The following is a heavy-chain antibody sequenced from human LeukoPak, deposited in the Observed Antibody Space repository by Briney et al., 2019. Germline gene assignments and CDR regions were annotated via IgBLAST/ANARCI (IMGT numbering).Heavy chain of an antibody. CDR3: AKGHNYYGSGILDY. J-gene: IGHJ4*02. CDR1: GFPLSSYA. D-gene: IGHD3-10*01. Sequence: PGGSLRLSCAASGFPLSSYAMSWVRQAPGKGLEWVSAISGSGGSTYYADSVKGRFTISRDNSKNTLYLQMNSLRAEDTAVYYCAKGHNYYGSGILDYWGQGTLVTVSS. CDR2: ISGSGGST. V-gene: IGHV3-23*01.